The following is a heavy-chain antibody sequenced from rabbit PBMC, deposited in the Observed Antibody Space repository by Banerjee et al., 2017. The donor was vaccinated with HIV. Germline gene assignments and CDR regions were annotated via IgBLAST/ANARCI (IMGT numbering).Heavy chain of an antibody. CDR1: GFTFSSYV. V-gene: IGHV1S8*01. D-gene: IGHD4-1*01. Sequence: QEQLKETGGGLVQPGGSLTLSCKASGFTFSSYVITWVRQAPGKGLEWIGWIITDDSAYYASWVNGRFTISSDNAQNTVDLQMNSLTAADTATYFCARSLGWGAGNLWGPGTLVTVS. CDR2: IITDDSA. CDR3: ARSLGWGAGNL. J-gene: IGHJ4*01.